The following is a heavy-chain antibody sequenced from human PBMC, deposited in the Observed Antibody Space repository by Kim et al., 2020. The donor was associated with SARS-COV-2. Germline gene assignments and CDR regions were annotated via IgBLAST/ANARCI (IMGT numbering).Heavy chain of an antibody. D-gene: IGHD3-10*01. J-gene: IGHJ3*02. CDR3: ARGRRRGLAFDI. V-gene: IGHV4-34*13. Sequence: DTPSLKSRVTKSVDTPNNQFSLKRGSVTAADTAVYYSARGRRRGLAFDIWGQGTMVTVSS.